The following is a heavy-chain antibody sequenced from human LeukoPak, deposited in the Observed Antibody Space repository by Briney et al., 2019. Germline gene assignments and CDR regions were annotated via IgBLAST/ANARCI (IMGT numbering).Heavy chain of an antibody. Sequence: PGGSLRLSCAASGFTFSSYGMHWVRQAPGKGLERVAFIWDDGSNKYYADSVKGRFTISRDNSNNTLYLQMNSLRAEDTAVYYCAKGKRRYYYDSSGYDAFDIWGQGTMVTVSS. V-gene: IGHV3-30*02. CDR2: IWDDGSNK. CDR3: AKGKRRYYYDSSGYDAFDI. J-gene: IGHJ3*02. CDR1: GFTFSSYG. D-gene: IGHD3-22*01.